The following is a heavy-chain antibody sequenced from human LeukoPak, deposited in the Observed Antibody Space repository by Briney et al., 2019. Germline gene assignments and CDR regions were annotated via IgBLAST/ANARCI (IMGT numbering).Heavy chain of an antibody. CDR1: GGSISSGGYY. CDR2: IYYSGST. V-gene: IGHV4-31*03. D-gene: IGHD3-22*01. Sequence: PSETLSLTCTVSGGSISSGGYYWSWIRQHPGKGLEWIGYIYYSGSTYYNPSLKSRVTISVDTSKNQFSLKLSSVTAVDTAVYYCASELTYDSSGYYAFDIWGQGTMVTVSS. J-gene: IGHJ3*02. CDR3: ASELTYDSSGYYAFDI.